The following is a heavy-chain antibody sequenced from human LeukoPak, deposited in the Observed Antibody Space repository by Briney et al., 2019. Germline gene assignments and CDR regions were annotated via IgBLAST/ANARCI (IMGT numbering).Heavy chain of an antibody. Sequence: PGGSLRLSCAASGFTFSSYSMNWVRQAPGKGREWVSYISSSSSTIYYADSVKGRFTISRDNAKNSLYLQMNSLRDADTAVYYCARDRRLPLGGFDYWGQGTLVTVSS. CDR1: GFTFSSYS. J-gene: IGHJ4*02. CDR3: ARDRRLPLGGFDY. CDR2: ISSSSSTI. V-gene: IGHV3-48*02. D-gene: IGHD4-17*01.